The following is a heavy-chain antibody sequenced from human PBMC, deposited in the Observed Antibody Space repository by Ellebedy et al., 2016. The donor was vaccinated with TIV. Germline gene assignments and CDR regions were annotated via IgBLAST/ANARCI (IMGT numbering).Heavy chain of an antibody. CDR2: INPSGGST. J-gene: IGHJ4*02. V-gene: IGHV1-46*01. Sequence: ASVKVSCKASGYTFTSYYMHWVRQAPGQGLEWMGIINPSGGSTSYAQKFQGRVAMTRDTSTSTAYMELSSLRSDDTAVYYCAIEDSSGGDFDYWGQGTLVTVSS. D-gene: IGHD2-15*01. CDR1: GYTFTSYY. CDR3: AIEDSSGGDFDY.